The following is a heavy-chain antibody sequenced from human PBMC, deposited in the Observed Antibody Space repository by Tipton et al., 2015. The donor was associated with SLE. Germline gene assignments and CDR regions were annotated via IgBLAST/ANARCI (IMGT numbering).Heavy chain of an antibody. D-gene: IGHD3-9*01. Sequence: TLSLTCTVSGGSISSGDHYWTWIRQHPGKGLEWIGKIYYSGSTSYNPSLESRISMSIHTSYNDFSLKLNSVTAADTAVYYCARAPEYYDVSTAEYESGAFDIWGQG. J-gene: IGHJ3*02. CDR3: ARAPEYYDVSTAEYESGAFDI. CDR1: GGSISSGDHY. V-gene: IGHV4-31*03. CDR2: IYYSGST.